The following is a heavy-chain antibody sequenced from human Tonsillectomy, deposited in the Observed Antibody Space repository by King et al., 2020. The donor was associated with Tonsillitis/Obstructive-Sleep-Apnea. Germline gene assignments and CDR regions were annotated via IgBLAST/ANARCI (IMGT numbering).Heavy chain of an antibody. D-gene: IGHD1-1*01. Sequence: QLVQSGAEVKKPGASVKVSCKASGYTFTGYYMHWVRQAPGQGLDWMGRINPTSGGTNYAQKFQGRVTMTRDTSISTAYMELSRLRSDDTAVYYCARGVRSWNALAFDIWSQGTMVTVSS. CDR3: ARGVRSWNALAFDI. V-gene: IGHV1-2*06. CDR1: GYTFTGYY. J-gene: IGHJ3*02. CDR2: INPTSGGT.